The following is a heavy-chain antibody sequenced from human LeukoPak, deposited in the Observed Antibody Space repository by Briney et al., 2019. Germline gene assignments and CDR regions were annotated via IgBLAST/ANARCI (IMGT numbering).Heavy chain of an antibody. CDR1: GFTFSGSA. D-gene: IGHD4-17*01. J-gene: IGHJ2*01. V-gene: IGHV3-73*01. CDR2: IRSKANSYAT. CDR3: TRLKRQTTVTTYWYFDL. Sequence: PGGSLRLSCAASGFTFSGSAMHWVRQASGKGLEWVGRIRSKANSYATAYAASVKGRFTISRDDSKNTAYLQMNSLKTEDTAVYYCTRLKRQTTVTTYWYFDLWGRGTLVTVSS.